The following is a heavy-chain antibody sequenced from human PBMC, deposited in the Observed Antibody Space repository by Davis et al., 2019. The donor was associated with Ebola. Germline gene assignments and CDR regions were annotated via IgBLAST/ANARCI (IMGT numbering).Heavy chain of an antibody. CDR3: VKDSFVSPTRLLFDP. J-gene: IGHJ5*02. D-gene: IGHD3-16*01. CDR2: ISSSGSTI. V-gene: IGHV3-11*04. CDR1: GFTFSDYY. Sequence: PGGSLRLSCAASGFTFSDYYMSWIRQAPGKGLEWVSYISSSGSTIYYADSVKGRFTISRDNSKNTLYLQMSSLRAEDTAVYYCVKDSFVSPTRLLFDPWGQGTLVTVSS.